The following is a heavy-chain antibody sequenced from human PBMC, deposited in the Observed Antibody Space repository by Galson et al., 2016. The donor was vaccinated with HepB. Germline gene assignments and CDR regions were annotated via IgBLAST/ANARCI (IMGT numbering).Heavy chain of an antibody. Sequence: SLRLSCAVSGFNLSGSALHWVRQAYGKGLEWVGRIRSRLGDYTTTYAASVKGRFSISRDDSKNMAYLQMSSLQTDDSARYYCTSGFHAPWGLGTLVTVSS. D-gene: IGHD1-1*01. V-gene: IGHV3-73*01. CDR1: GFNLSGSA. CDR2: IRSRLGDYTT. J-gene: IGHJ5*02. CDR3: TSGFHAP.